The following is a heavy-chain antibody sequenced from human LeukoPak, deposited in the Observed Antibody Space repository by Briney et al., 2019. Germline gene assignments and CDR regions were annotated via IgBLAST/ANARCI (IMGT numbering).Heavy chain of an antibody. V-gene: IGHV4-59*08. Sequence: PSETLSLTFPVSGGSISSYHWSWIRQPPGKGLEWIGYISYSGSTNYRPSLKSRLTISVDTSKNQFSLQLSSVTAADTAVYYCARLSYDTSGYWPDYFDYWGQGTLVTVPS. J-gene: IGHJ4*02. D-gene: IGHD3-22*01. CDR1: GGSISSYH. CDR2: ISYSGST. CDR3: ARLSYDTSGYWPDYFDY.